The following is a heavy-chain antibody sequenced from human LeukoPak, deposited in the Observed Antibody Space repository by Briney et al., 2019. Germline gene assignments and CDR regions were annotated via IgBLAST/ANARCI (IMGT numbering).Heavy chain of an antibody. V-gene: IGHV3-21*01. J-gene: IGHJ6*04. CDR1: GFTFSSYS. CDR3: ARSFDNYYYYHMDV. CDR2: ISSSSIYI. D-gene: IGHD3-16*01. Sequence: GGSLRLSCAASGFTFSSYSMNWVRQAPGKGLEWVSSISSSSIYIYYADSVKGRFTISRDNAKNSLYLQMNSLRAEDTAVYYCARSFDNYYYYHMDVWGKGTTVTVSS.